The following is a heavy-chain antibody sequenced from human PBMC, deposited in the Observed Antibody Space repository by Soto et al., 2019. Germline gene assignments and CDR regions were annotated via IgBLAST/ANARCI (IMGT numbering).Heavy chain of an antibody. CDR1: GFPFSNFA. V-gene: IGHV1-3*01. CDR3: ASNWFGRYDY. D-gene: IGHD3-10*01. Sequence: VHLVQSAAEVKNPGASVKVSCKTSGFPFSNFAMHWVRQAPGQRLEWMGWIDAGNGNTYYSERLQGRVTITRDTPATKVNMELKSLRSEDTAVYYCASNWFGRYDYWGQGTLVTVSS. CDR2: IDAGNGNT. J-gene: IGHJ4*02.